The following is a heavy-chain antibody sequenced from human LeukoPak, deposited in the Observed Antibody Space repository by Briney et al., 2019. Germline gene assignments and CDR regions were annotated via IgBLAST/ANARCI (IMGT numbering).Heavy chain of an antibody. Sequence: PGGSLRLSCVVSGLTFENVWMNWVRQAPGKGLEWVSYISSGSSSIYYADSVKGRFTISRDNADNSLYLQMNSLRDEDTAVYYCARGRATGRSGGDSWGQGTLVTVSS. CDR3: ARGRATGRSGGDS. CDR2: ISSGSSSI. CDR1: GLTFENVW. J-gene: IGHJ4*02. V-gene: IGHV3-48*02. D-gene: IGHD3-9*01.